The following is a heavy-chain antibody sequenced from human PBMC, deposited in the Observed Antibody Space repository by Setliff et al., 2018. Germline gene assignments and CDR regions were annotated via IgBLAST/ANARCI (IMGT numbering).Heavy chain of an antibody. CDR1: GYTLSNSI. Sequence: ASVKVSCKASGYTLSNSILSWVRQAPGQGLEWVGWITAGNGDTKYSQKFQGRVTITRDTSASTFYMELSSLRSEDTALYSCAASVGGAPYYYGLDVWGQGTTVTVSS. CDR2: ITAGNGDT. CDR3: AASVGGAPYYYGLDV. D-gene: IGHD2-15*01. J-gene: IGHJ6*02. V-gene: IGHV1-3*01.